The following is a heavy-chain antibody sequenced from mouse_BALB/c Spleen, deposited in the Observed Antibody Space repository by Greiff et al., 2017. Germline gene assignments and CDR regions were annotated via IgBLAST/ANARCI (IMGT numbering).Heavy chain of an antibody. CDR2: INPDSSTI. CDR3: ARSGGYYAMDY. CDR1: GVDFSRYW. V-gene: IGHV4-1*02. J-gene: IGHJ4*01. Sequence: GVDFSRYWMSWVRQAPGKGLEWIGEINPDSSTINYTPSLKDKFIISRDNAKNTLYLQMSKVRSEDTALYYCARSGGYYAMDYWGQGTSVTVSS.